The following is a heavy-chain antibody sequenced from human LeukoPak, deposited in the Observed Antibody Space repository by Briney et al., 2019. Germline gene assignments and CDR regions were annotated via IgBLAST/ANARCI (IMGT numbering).Heavy chain of an antibody. D-gene: IGHD5-18*01. V-gene: IGHV4-31*03. CDR3: ARTDVDTAMAYDY. Sequence: SETLSLTCTVSSGSISSGGYYWSWIRQHPGKGLEWIGYIYYSGSTYYNPSLKSRVTISVDTSKNQFSLKLSSVTAADTAVYYCARTDVDTAMAYDYWGQGTLVTVSS. CDR2: IYYSGST. J-gene: IGHJ4*02. CDR1: SGSISSGGYY.